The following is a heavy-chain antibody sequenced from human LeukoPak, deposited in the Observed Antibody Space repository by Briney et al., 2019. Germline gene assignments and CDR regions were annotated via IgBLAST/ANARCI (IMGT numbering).Heavy chain of an antibody. CDR3: AKDPPTSTYYDSSGYYRRYDAFDI. CDR1: GFTFSSYS. J-gene: IGHJ3*02. CDR2: ISSSSSYI. V-gene: IGHV3-21*04. Sequence: GGSLRLSCAASGFTFSSYSMNWVRQAPGKGLEWVSSISSSSSYIYYADSVKGRFTISRDNAKNSLYLQMNSLRAEDTAVYYCAKDPPTSTYYDSSGYYRRYDAFDIWGQGTMVTVSS. D-gene: IGHD3-22*01.